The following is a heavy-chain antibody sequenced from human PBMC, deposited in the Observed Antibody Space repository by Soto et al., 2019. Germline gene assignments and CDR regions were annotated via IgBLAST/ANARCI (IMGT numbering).Heavy chain of an antibody. V-gene: IGHV1-69*13. CDR3: ARVQTAMDDAFDI. CDR2: IIPIFGTA. Sequence: GLSLNVAGKGFECTFSSYAFSRQRQANGQGLEWMGGIIPIFGTANYAQKFQGRVTITADESTSPAYMELSSLRSEDTAVYYCARVQTAMDDAFDIWGQGTMVTVSS. J-gene: IGHJ3*02. D-gene: IGHD5-18*01. CDR1: ECTFSSYA.